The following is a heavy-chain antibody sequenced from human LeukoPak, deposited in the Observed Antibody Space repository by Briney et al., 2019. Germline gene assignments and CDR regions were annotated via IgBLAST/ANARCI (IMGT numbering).Heavy chain of an antibody. Sequence: PSETLSLTCTVSGGSISSSSYFWGWIRQPPGKGLEWVGSMSYSGSTYYNPSLKSQVTISVDTSKNQFSLKLSSVTAADTAVYYCARATVTTNWFDPWGQGTLVTVSS. CDR2: MSYSGST. CDR3: ARATVTTNWFDP. D-gene: IGHD4-17*01. J-gene: IGHJ5*02. V-gene: IGHV4-39*01. CDR1: GGSISSSSYF.